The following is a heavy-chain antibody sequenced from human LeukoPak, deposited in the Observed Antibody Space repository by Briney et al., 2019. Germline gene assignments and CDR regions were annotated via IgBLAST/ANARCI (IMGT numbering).Heavy chain of an antibody. CDR3: ARHRRYYGMDV. J-gene: IGHJ6*02. V-gene: IGHV5-51*01. CDR1: GYSFTTYW. CDR2: IDPGDSDT. Sequence: KISCKASGYSFTTYWIGWVRQMPGKGLEWMGIIDPGDSDTRHSPSFQGQATISADKSISTAYLQWSSLKASDTAMYYCARHRRYYGMDVWGQGTTVTVSS.